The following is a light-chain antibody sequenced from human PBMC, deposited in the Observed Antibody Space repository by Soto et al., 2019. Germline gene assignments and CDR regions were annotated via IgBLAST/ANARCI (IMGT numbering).Light chain of an antibody. J-gene: IGKJ4*01. Sequence: EIGLTQSPATLSLSPGERSTLSWRSSQSVRTFLAWYQQKPGQAPRLLIYDASKRATGIPDRFSGSGSGTDFTLTISSLEPEDFAVYYCQQRSTWPPALSFGGGTKVDIK. CDR3: QQRSTWPPALS. V-gene: IGKV3-11*01. CDR2: DAS. CDR1: QSVRTF.